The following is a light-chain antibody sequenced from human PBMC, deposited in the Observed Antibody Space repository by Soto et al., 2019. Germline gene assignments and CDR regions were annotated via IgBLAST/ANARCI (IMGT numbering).Light chain of an antibody. V-gene: IGLV1-40*01. J-gene: IGLJ3*02. CDR3: QSYDSSLSGWV. Sequence: QAVVTQPPSVAGAPGQRVTISCTESSSNIGAGYDVHWYQQLPGTAPKLLIYGNSNRPSGVPDRFSGSKSGTSASLAITGLQAEDEADYDCQSYDSSLSGWVFGGGTKLTVL. CDR1: SSNIGAGYD. CDR2: GNS.